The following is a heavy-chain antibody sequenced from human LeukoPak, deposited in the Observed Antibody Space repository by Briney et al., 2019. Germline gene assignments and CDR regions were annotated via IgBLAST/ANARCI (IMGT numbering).Heavy chain of an antibody. Sequence: QPGGSLRLSCAGSGFTFSSYEMNWVRQAPGKGLEWISYISRSGSSIYYADSAKGRFTISRDNAKNSLYLQMNSLRAEDTAVYYCATDTYYSDGGFYLAFDSWGQRTLVTVSS. V-gene: IGHV3-48*03. D-gene: IGHD3-22*01. J-gene: IGHJ4*02. CDR3: ATDTYYSDGGFYLAFDS. CDR1: GFTFSSYE. CDR2: ISRSGSSI.